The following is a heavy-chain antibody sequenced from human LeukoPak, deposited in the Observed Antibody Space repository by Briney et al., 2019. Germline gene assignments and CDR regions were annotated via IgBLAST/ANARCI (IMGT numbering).Heavy chain of an antibody. V-gene: IGHV1-46*01. J-gene: IGHJ5*02. CDR3: ARKVPNDSSGYYYRGQFDP. CDR1: GYTFTSYY. Sequence: ASVKVSCKASGYTFTSYYIHWVRQAPGQGLEWMGLINPSGGSTNYAQTFQDRVTMTRDTSTSTVYMELSSLRSEDTAVYYCARKVPNDSSGYYYRGQFDPWGQGTLVTVSS. D-gene: IGHD3-22*01. CDR2: INPSGGST.